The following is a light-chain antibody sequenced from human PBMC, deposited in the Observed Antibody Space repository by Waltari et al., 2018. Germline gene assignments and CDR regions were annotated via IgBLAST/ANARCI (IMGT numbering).Light chain of an antibody. CDR3: AAWDDSLSGLV. CDR1: SSNIGSNY. CDR2: KNN. Sequence: QSVLTQPPSASGTPGQKVTISCNGISSNIGSNYVYWYQQLPGTAPKLLIFKNNQRPSGVPDRFSDSKSGTSASLAINGLRSEDEADYYCAAWDDSLSGLVLGGGTKVTVL. J-gene: IGLJ3*02. V-gene: IGLV1-47*01.